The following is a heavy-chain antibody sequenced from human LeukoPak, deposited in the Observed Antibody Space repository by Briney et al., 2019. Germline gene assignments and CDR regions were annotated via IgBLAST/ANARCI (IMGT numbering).Heavy chain of an antibody. Sequence: GGSLRLSCAASGVDFSSFSMSWVRQAPGKGQEWVANLKEDRTEEEYLDSVKGRFTIFRDNAKNSLDLQMNSLRAEDTAVYYCARMHRYGRCWGQGIRVTVSS. CDR2: LKEDRTEE. D-gene: IGHD5-18*01. CDR1: GVDFSSFS. J-gene: IGHJ4*02. CDR3: ARMHRYGRC. V-gene: IGHV3-7*01.